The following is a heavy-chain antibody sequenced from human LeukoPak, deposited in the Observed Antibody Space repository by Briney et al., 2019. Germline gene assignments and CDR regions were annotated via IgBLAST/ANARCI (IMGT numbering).Heavy chain of an antibody. CDR2: IHTSGST. Sequence: SETLSLTCTVSGDSISSSYWGWIRQPAGKGLEWIGRIHTSGSTYYSPSLKSRVTMSVDTSTNQFSLKLSSVTAADTAMFYCARVRLGRGLDYWGQGTLVTVSS. V-gene: IGHV4-4*07. CDR1: GDSISSSY. J-gene: IGHJ4*02. D-gene: IGHD6-19*01. CDR3: ARVRLGRGLDY.